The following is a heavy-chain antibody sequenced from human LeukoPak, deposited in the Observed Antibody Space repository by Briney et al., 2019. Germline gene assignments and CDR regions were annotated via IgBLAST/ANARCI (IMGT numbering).Heavy chain of an antibody. V-gene: IGHV3-64*01. CDR3: ARSYGGVWFDP. CDR2: ISSIGGST. CDR1: GFTFSSYA. J-gene: IGHJ5*02. D-gene: IGHD1-26*01. Sequence: GGSLRLSCAASGFTFSSYAMHWVRQALGKGLEYVSAISSIGGSTYYANSVKGRFTISRDNAKNSLYLQMNSLRAEDTAVYYCARSYGGVWFDPWGQGTLVTVSS.